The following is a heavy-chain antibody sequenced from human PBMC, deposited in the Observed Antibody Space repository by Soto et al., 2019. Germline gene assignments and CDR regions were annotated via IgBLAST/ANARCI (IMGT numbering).Heavy chain of an antibody. CDR3: ATRWGAGPSGWYFDL. CDR1: GGSISSGDYY. J-gene: IGHJ2*01. V-gene: IGHV4-30-4*01. Sequence: ASETLSLTCTVSGGSISSGDYYWSWIRQPPGKGLEWIGYIYYSGSTYYNPSLKSRATISVDTSKNQFSLKLSSVTAADTAVYYCATRWGAGPSGWYFDLWGRGTLVTVSS. CDR2: IYYSGST. D-gene: IGHD1-26*01.